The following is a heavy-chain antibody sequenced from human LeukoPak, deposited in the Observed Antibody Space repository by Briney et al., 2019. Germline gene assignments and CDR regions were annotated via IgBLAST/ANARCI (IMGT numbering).Heavy chain of an antibody. CDR2: IRYDGSNK. Sequence: GGSLRLSCAASGFTFSSYGMHWVRQAPGKGLEWVAFIRYDGSNKYYADSVKGRFTISRDNSKNTLYLQMNSLRAEDTAVYYCARVGPISPSLYFDYWGQGTLVTVSS. CDR3: ARVGPISPSLYFDY. D-gene: IGHD1-26*01. CDR1: GFTFSSYG. V-gene: IGHV3-30*02. J-gene: IGHJ4*02.